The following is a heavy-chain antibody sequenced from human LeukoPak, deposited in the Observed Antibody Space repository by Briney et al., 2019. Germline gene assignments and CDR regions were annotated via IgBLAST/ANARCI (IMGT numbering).Heavy chain of an antibody. V-gene: IGHV3-7*01. D-gene: IGHD6-13*01. CDR2: MKYGGSEK. CDR3: ARDIEAAGLFLDY. J-gene: IGHJ4*02. Sequence: PGGSLRLSCAASGFTFSSYWMSWVRQAPGEGLEWVANMKYGGSEKYYVDSVKGRFTISRDDAKNSLYLQMNSLRAEDTAVYYCARDIEAAGLFLDYWGQGTLVTVSS. CDR1: GFTFSSYW.